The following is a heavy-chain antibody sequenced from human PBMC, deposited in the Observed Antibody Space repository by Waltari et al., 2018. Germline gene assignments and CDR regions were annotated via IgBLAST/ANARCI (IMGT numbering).Heavy chain of an antibody. V-gene: IGHV4-4*07. CDR3: ARDDLRGNFFDL. CDR2: IHAIGGT. D-gene: IGHD2-21*02. J-gene: IGHJ5*02. Sequence: QVQMQESGPGLVKPSETLSLTCSVSGGSMSSFYCSWIRQSAGKGLEWIGRIHAIGGTVYNPSGARPFTMSVDSSKRQFFLKLDTVTAADTAVYYCARDDLRGNFFDLWGPGILVSVSS. CDR1: GGSMSSFY.